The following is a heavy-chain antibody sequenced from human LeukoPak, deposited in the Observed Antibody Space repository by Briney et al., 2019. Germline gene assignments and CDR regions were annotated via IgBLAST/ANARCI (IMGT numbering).Heavy chain of an antibody. V-gene: IGHV3-53*01. J-gene: IGHJ4*02. CDR3: ARSQYYHLDY. CDR1: GFTVSSNY. D-gene: IGHD3-10*01. CDR2: IYSGGST. Sequence: GGSLRLSCAASGFTVSSNYMSWVRQAPGKGLEWFSVIYSGGSTYYADSVKGRFTISRDNSKNTLYLQMNSLRAEDTAVYYCARSQYYHLDYWGQGTLVTVSS.